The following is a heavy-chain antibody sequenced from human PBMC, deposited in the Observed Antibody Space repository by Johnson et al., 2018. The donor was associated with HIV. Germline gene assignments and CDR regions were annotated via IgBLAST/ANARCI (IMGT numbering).Heavy chain of an antibody. CDR1: GFIFSGFG. V-gene: IGHV3-30*03. CDR2: ISYDGGNK. CDR3: ARPAGDFWSGYYDAFEI. D-gene: IGHD3-3*01. Sequence: QVQLVESGGGVVQPGKSLRLSCAASGFIFSGFGLHWVRQAPGKGLEWVASISYDGGNKYYADSVKGRFTISRDNSKNTLYLQMNSLRAEDTAVYYCARPAGDFWSGYYDAFEIWGQGTMVTVSS. J-gene: IGHJ3*02.